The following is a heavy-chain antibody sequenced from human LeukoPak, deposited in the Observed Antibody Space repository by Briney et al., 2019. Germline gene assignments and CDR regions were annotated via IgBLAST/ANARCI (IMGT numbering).Heavy chain of an antibody. D-gene: IGHD4/OR15-4a*01. CDR1: GFTLSSYA. CDR2: ISDTGNT. Sequence: GGSLRLSCAASGFTLSSYAMSWVRQAPGKGLEWVSAISDTGNTYHADSVKGRFTISRDSPKNTLFLQMNRLRPEDAAVYYCARRAGAHSHPYDYWGQGTLVTVSS. V-gene: IGHV3-23*01. J-gene: IGHJ4*02. CDR3: ARRAGAHSHPYDY.